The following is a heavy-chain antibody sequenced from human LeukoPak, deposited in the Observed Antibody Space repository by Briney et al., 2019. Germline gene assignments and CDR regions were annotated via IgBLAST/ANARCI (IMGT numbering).Heavy chain of an antibody. J-gene: IGHJ4*02. Sequence: PSETLSLTCTVSGGSISSSSYYWGWIRQPPGKGLEWIGSIYYSGSIYYNPSLKSRVTISVDTSKNQFSLKLSSVTAADTAVYYCARDLVAGMMGGYYFDYWGQGTLVTVSS. V-gene: IGHV4-39*01. CDR1: GGSISSSSYY. D-gene: IGHD6-19*01. CDR2: IYYSGSI. CDR3: ARDLVAGMMGGYYFDY.